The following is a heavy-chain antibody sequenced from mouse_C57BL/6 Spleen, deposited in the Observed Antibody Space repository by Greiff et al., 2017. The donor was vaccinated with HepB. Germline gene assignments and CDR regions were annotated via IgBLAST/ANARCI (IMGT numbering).Heavy chain of an antibody. CDR3: ARDYGSSPPWFAY. Sequence: EVQLQQSGPELVKPGASVKISCKASGYTFTDYYMNWVKQSHGKSLEWIGDIDPNNGGTSYNQKFKGKATLTVDKSSSTAYMELRSLTSEDSAVYYCARDYGSSPPWFAYWGQVTLVTVSA. CDR2: IDPNNGGT. D-gene: IGHD1-1*01. CDR1: GYTFTDYY. V-gene: IGHV1-26*01. J-gene: IGHJ3*01.